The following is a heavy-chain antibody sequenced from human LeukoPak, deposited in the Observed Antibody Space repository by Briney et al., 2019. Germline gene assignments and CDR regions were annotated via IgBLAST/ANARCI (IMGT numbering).Heavy chain of an antibody. D-gene: IGHD3-10*01. Sequence: GGSLRLSCEASGFIVSDYGMNWVRQAQGEGLEFVSYISISGRTTFYAHSVKGRFTISRDTATNPLFLQMTDLGADDNALVYYASGYDCSDGSKRGFANWGEGTLVTVSS. J-gene: IGHJ4*02. CDR1: GFIVSDYG. CDR2: ISISGRTT. V-gene: IGHV3-48*01. CDR3: ASGYDCSDGSKRGFAN.